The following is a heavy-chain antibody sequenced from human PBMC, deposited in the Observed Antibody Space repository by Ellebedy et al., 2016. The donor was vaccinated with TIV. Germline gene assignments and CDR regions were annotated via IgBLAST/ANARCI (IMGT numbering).Heavy chain of an antibody. CDR1: GGSISSSSYY. J-gene: IGHJ6*02. CDR2: IYYSGST. V-gene: IGHV4-39*01. CDR3: ARHVEMEWLLSPVYGLDV. Sequence: MPSETLSLTCTVSGGSISSSSYYWGWIRQPPGKGLEWLGSIYYSGSTYYNSSLKSRVTISVDTSKNQFSLNLSSVTAADTGVYYCARHVEMEWLLSPVYGLDVWGQGTTVTVSS. D-gene: IGHD3-3*01.